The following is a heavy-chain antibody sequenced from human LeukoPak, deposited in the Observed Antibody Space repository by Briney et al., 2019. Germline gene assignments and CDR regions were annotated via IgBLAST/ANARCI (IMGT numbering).Heavy chain of an antibody. J-gene: IGHJ4*02. V-gene: IGHV4-38-2*02. CDR3: ARAVGITTGLFDY. D-gene: IGHD1-26*01. Sequence: SETLSLTCTVSGYSISSGFYWGWIRQSPGQGLDWIGSIHYSEITFYNPSLKSRVTMSLDTSKNRFSLNLNSVTAADTAVYYCARAVGITTGLFDYWGQGALVTVSS. CDR2: IHYSEIT. CDR1: GYSISSGFY.